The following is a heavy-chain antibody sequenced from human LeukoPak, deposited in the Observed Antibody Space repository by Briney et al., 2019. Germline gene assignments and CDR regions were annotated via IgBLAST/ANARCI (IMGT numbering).Heavy chain of an antibody. D-gene: IGHD3-3*01. CDR2: VSRDGINT. CDR1: GVTFSSFA. Sequence: GGTLRLSCAASGVTFSSFAMSWIRQAPGKGLEWVSAVSRDGINTYYTDSLKGRFTISRDNSKNTVFLQMHSLTAEDTAVYYCAKPFGFLEWLYGGYFDSWGQGTLVTVSS. J-gene: IGHJ4*02. V-gene: IGHV3-23*01. CDR3: AKPFGFLEWLYGGYFDS.